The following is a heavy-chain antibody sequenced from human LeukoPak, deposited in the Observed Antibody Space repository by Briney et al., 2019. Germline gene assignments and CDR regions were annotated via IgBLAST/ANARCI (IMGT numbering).Heavy chain of an antibody. J-gene: IGHJ3*02. CDR1: GYTFTRYY. D-gene: IGHD3-22*01. CDR3: ARDWGTYDSSGYYEKDVAFDI. V-gene: IGHV1-2*02. Sequence: ASVKVSCKASGYTFTRYYMHWVRQAPGQGLEWRGWINPNSGGTNYAQNIQGRVTMTRDTSISTAYMELSRLRSDDTAAYYCARDWGTYDSSGYYEKDVAFDIWGQGTMVTVSS. CDR2: INPNSGGT.